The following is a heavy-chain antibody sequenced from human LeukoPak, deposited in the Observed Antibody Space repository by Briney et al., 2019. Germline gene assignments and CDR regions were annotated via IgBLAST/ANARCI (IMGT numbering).Heavy chain of an antibody. J-gene: IGHJ4*02. CDR2: FSSSGDIT. Sequence: GGSLRLSCAASGFTFSTYDISWVRQAPGQGLEWVSTFSSSGDITYDADSVKGRFTIFRDNSKNTVDLQMNSLRAEDTALYYCTTGLGVVIDFLLFDSWGQGTLVTVSS. V-gene: IGHV3-23*01. CDR3: TTGLGVVIDFLLFDS. CDR1: GFTFSTYD. D-gene: IGHD3-3*01.